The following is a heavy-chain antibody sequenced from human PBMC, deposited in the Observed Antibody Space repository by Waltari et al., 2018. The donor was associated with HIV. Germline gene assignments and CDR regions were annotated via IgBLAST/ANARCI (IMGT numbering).Heavy chain of an antibody. J-gene: IGHJ4*02. CDR1: GVSINIGGYY. CDR2: IDHNGTT. D-gene: IGHD2-15*01. CDR3: ARGRKGYLGIEDFDS. V-gene: IGHV4-31*11. Sequence: QVQLQESGPGLLRPSQTLSLTCAVSGVSINIGGYYWSRVRQHPRTGLEWIGHIDHNGTTYYNPSLQSRVTISLDTSQHQFSLRLNSVTAADNGVYYCARGRKGYLGIEDFDSWGQGTLVTVTS.